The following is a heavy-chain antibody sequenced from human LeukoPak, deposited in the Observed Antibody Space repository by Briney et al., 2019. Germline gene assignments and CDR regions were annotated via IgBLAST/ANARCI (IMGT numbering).Heavy chain of an antibody. V-gene: IGHV1-2*06. CDR1: GYTFTGYY. Sequence: APVKVSCKASGYTFTGYYIHWVRQAPGQGLEWMGRINPNSGGTNYAQKFQGRVTMTRDTSISTAYMELSSLRSDDTAVYYCARPHTVLYNWFDPWGQGTLVTVSS. CDR2: INPNSGGT. D-gene: IGHD4-11*01. CDR3: ARPHTVLYNWFDP. J-gene: IGHJ5*02.